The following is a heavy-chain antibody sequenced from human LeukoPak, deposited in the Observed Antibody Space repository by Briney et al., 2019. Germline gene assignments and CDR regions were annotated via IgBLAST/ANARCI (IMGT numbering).Heavy chain of an antibody. Sequence: GGSLRLSCAASGFTFSSYAMSWVRQAPGKGLEWVSAISGSGGSTYYADSVKGWFTISRDNSKNTLYLQMNSLRAEDTAVYYCAKDRSSVEMATTFDYWGQGTLVTVSS. V-gene: IGHV3-23*01. CDR1: GFTFSSYA. CDR3: AKDRSSVEMATTFDY. J-gene: IGHJ4*02. D-gene: IGHD5-24*01. CDR2: ISGSGGST.